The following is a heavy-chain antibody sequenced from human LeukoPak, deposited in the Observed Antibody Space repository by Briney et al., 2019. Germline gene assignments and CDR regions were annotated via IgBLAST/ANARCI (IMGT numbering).Heavy chain of an antibody. V-gene: IGHV3-53*01. CDR3: ARTLRYFDWTFDY. CDR2: IYSGGST. CDR1: GFTVSSNY. Sequence: GGSLRLSCAASGFTVSSNYMSWVRQAPGKGLEWVSVIYSGGSTYYADSVKGRFTISRDNSKNTLYLQMNSLRAEDTAVYYCARTLRYFDWTFDYWGQGTLVTVSS. J-gene: IGHJ4*02. D-gene: IGHD3-9*01.